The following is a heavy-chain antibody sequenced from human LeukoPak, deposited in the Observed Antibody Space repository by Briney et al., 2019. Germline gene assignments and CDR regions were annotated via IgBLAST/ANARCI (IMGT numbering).Heavy chain of an antibody. CDR3: ARHGVSNSSWYANWFYP. CDR1: GGSVSSYY. D-gene: IGHD6-13*01. V-gene: IGHV4-59*08. J-gene: IGHJ5*02. CDR2: IYYSGST. Sequence: SETLSLTCTVSGGSVSSYYWSWIRQPPGKGLEWIGYIYYSGSTNYNPSLKSRVTISVDTSKNQFSLKLSSVTAADTAVYYCARHGVSNSSWYANWFYPWGQGTLVTVSS.